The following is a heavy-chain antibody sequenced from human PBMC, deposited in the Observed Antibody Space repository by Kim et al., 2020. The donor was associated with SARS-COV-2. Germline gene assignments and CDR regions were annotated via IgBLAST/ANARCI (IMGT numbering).Heavy chain of an antibody. J-gene: IGHJ4*02. V-gene: IGHV3-30*18. CDR3: AKSVCGFDCYPDS. CDR1: GFSFSTHG. Sequence: GGSLRLSCAASGFSFSTHGMHWVRQGPGKGLEWVTGISYDGSYKYYVDSVKGRFTISRDNSKNTLYLQMNSLRAEDTAVYYCAKSVCGFDCYPDSWGQGNLVTVSS. D-gene: IGHD2-21*02. CDR2: ISYDGSYK.